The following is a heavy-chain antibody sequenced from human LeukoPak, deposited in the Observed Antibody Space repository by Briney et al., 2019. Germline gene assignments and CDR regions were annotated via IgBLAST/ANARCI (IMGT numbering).Heavy chain of an antibody. J-gene: IGHJ5*02. Sequence: GGSLRLSCAASGFTVSSNYMSWVRQAPGKGLEWVSVICSGGSTYYADSVKGRFTISRDNSKNTLYLQMNSLRAEDTAVYYCARGVSPRGPPPYYYDSSGYYYLYSWGQGTLVTVSS. CDR3: ARGVSPRGPPPYYYDSSGYYYLYS. V-gene: IGHV3-66*01. D-gene: IGHD3-22*01. CDR2: ICSGGST. CDR1: GFTVSSNY.